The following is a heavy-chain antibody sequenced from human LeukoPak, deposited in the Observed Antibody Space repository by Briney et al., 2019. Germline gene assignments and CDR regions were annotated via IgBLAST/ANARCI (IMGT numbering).Heavy chain of an antibody. CDR2: ISSSSSYI. J-gene: IGHJ6*03. Sequence: NPGGSLRLSCAASGFTLSSYNMKWVRQAPGKGLEWVSSISSSSSYIYYADSVKGRFTISRDNAKNSLYLQMNSLRAEDTAVYYCARAAGDYGANPRGYYYYYMDVWGKGTTVTISS. CDR1: GFTLSSYN. D-gene: IGHD4-17*01. V-gene: IGHV3-21*01. CDR3: ARAAGDYGANPRGYYYYYMDV.